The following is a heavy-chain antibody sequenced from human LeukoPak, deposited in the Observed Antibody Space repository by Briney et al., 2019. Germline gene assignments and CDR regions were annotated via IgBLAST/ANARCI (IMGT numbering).Heavy chain of an antibody. Sequence: SETLSLTCNVSGDSISSEVSYWSWIRQPAGKELEWIGRVYSSGKTDYNPSLKSRVSISVDTSKNQFSLNLSSVTAADTAIYYCARLRNLILFDHWGQGILVTVSS. CDR1: GDSISSEVSY. V-gene: IGHV4-61*02. CDR2: VYSSGKT. J-gene: IGHJ4*02. CDR3: ARLRNLILFDH.